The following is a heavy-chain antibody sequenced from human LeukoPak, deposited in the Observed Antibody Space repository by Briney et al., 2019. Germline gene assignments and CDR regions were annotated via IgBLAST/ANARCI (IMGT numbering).Heavy chain of an antibody. V-gene: IGHV3-30*02. J-gene: IGHJ6*03. D-gene: IGHD5-18*01. CDR1: GFTFRSYG. CDR3: AKDGTARDLYYYYYMDV. Sequence: PGGSLRLSCAASGFTFRSYGMDWVRQAPGKGLEWVAFIRYDGSNKYYADSVKGRFTISRDNSKNTLYLQMNSLRAEDTAVYYCAKDGTARDLYYYYYMDVWGKGTTVTVSS. CDR2: IRYDGSNK.